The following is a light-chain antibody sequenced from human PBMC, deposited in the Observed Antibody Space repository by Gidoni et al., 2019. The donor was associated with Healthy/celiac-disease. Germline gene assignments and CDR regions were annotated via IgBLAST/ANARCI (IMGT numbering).Light chain of an antibody. CDR2: DDS. CDR1: NTGSQS. CDR3: QVWDSSSDNVV. Sequence: SDVLTQQPSVSVAPGQTARITCGGNNTGSQSVPWYQQKQGQAPVMVVYDDSDRPSGSPDRFSGANSGNTATLTISRVEAGDEADYYCQVWDSSSDNVVFGGGTKLTVL. V-gene: IGLV3-21*02. J-gene: IGLJ2*01.